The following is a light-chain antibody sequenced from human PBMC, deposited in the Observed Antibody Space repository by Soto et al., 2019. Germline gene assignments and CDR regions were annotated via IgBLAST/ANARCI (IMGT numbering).Light chain of an antibody. CDR1: SSNIGSNT. CDR2: TYN. Sequence: QTVVTQPPSASGTPGQRVTISCSGSSSNIGSNTVNWYQQLPGTAPKLLIYTYNQRPSGVPDRFSGSKSGTSASLAISGLQSEDEADYYCAAWDGSLNGWVFGGGTKVTVL. V-gene: IGLV1-44*01. J-gene: IGLJ3*02. CDR3: AAWDGSLNGWV.